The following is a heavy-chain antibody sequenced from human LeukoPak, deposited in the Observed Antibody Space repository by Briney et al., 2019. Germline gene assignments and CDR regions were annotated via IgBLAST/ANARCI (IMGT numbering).Heavy chain of an antibody. J-gene: IGHJ5*02. CDR3: ARGSLPGP. CDR1: GGSFSGYY. CDR2: INHSGST. Sequence: SETLSLTCAVYGGSFSGYYWSWIRQPPGKGLEWIGEINHSGSTNYNPSLKSRVTISVDTSKNQFSLKLSSVTAADTAVYYCARGSLPGPWGQGTLVTVSS. V-gene: IGHV4-34*01.